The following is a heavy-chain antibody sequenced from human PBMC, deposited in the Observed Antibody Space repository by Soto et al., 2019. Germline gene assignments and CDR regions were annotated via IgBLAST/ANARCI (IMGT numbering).Heavy chain of an antibody. Sequence: SSETLSLTCTVSGGSISSASYYWGWIRQPPGNGLEWIGSFFYSGRTFYNPSLESRVTISIDTSKNQVSLRLTSVTAADTAVYFCARQVCTSAGCSTVNWFDTWGQGTLVTVSS. CDR3: ARQVCTSAGCSTVNWFDT. V-gene: IGHV4-39*01. CDR1: GGSISSASYY. CDR2: FFYSGRT. J-gene: IGHJ5*02. D-gene: IGHD2-8*02.